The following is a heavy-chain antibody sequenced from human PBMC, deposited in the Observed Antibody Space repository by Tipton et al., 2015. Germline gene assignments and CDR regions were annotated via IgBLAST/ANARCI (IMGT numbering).Heavy chain of an antibody. Sequence: TLSLTCAVSGGSISSSNWWSWVRQPPGKGLEWIGEIHHGGSTNYNPSLKSRVTMSVDTSKNQFSLHLSSVTAADTAVYYCARDRGPNDYGDYSFDYWGQGTLVTVSS. CDR2: IHHGGST. CDR1: GGSISSSNW. J-gene: IGHJ4*02. D-gene: IGHD4-17*01. CDR3: ARDRGPNDYGDYSFDY. V-gene: IGHV4-4*02.